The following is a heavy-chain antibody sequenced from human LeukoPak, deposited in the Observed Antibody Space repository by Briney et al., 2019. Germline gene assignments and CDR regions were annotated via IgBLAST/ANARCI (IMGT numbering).Heavy chain of an antibody. Sequence: PSETLSLTCTVSGGSISSSSYYWGWIRQPPGKGLEWIGSIYYSGSTYYNPSLKSRVTISVDTSKNQFSLKLSSVTAADTAVYYCARVPTTNAPFDYWGQGTLVTVSS. V-gene: IGHV4-39*07. CDR3: ARVPTTNAPFDY. D-gene: IGHD1-1*01. CDR2: IYYSGST. CDR1: GGSISSSSYY. J-gene: IGHJ4*02.